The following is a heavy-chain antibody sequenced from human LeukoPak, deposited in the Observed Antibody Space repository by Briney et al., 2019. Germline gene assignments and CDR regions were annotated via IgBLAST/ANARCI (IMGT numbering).Heavy chain of an antibody. J-gene: IGHJ4*02. CDR3: ARGGALRFLEWLSIDY. CDR1: GYTFTSYY. CDR2: INPSGGST. D-gene: IGHD3-3*01. V-gene: IGHV1-46*01. Sequence: GASVKVSCKASGYTFTSYYMHWVRQAPGQGLEWMGIINPSGGSTSYAQKFQGRVTMTRDTSTSTVYMELSSLRSEDTAVYYCARGGALRFLEWLSIDYWGQGTLVTVSS.